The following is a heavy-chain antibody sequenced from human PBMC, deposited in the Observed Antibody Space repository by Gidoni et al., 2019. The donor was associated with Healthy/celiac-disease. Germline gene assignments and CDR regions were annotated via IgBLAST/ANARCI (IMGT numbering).Heavy chain of an antibody. CDR1: GYTLTELS. CDR2: FDPEDGET. CDR3: ATDVRGVISEYNWFDP. Sequence: QVQLVQSGAEVKKPGASVKVSCKVSGYTLTELSMHWVRQAPGKGLEWMGGFDPEDGETIYAQKFQGRVTMTEDTSTDTAYMELSSLRSEDTAVYYCATDVRGVISEYNWFDPWGQGTLVTVSS. D-gene: IGHD3-10*02. J-gene: IGHJ5*02. V-gene: IGHV1-24*01.